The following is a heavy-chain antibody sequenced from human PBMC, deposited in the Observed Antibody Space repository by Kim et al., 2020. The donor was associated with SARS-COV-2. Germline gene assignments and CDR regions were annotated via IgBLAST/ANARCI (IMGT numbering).Heavy chain of an antibody. Sequence: AAYMKGRLSISRDDSKDSLYLQMNGLKTEDTAIYYCARGLGWTSGWEDFDYWGLGTLVTVSS. D-gene: IGHD6-19*01. V-gene: IGHV3-72*01. CDR3: ARGLGWTSGWEDFDY. J-gene: IGHJ4*02.